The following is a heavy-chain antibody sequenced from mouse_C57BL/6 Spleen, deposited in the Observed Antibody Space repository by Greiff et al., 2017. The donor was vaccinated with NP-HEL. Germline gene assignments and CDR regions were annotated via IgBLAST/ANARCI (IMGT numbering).Heavy chain of an antibody. Sequence: EVKVVESEGGLVQPGSSMKLSCTASGFTFSDYYMAWVRQVPEKGLEWVANINYDGSSTYYLDSLKSRFIISRDNAKNILYLQMSSLKSEDTATYYCAREGTTVVGDYFDYWGQGTTLTVSS. J-gene: IGHJ2*01. CDR3: AREGTTVVGDYFDY. V-gene: IGHV5-16*01. CDR1: GFTFSDYY. D-gene: IGHD1-1*01. CDR2: INYDGSST.